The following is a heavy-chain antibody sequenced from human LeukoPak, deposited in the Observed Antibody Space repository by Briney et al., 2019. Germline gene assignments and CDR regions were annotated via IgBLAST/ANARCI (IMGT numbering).Heavy chain of an antibody. J-gene: IGHJ6*03. Sequence: SETLSLTCTVSGGSISSYYWSWIRQPAGKGLEWIGRIYTSGSTNYNLSPKSRVTMSVDTSKNQFSLKLSSVAAADTAVYYCARDGAGKDYYYYMDVWGKGTTVTVSS. V-gene: IGHV4-4*07. CDR1: GGSISSYY. D-gene: IGHD6-13*01. CDR2: IYTSGST. CDR3: ARDGAGKDYYYYMDV.